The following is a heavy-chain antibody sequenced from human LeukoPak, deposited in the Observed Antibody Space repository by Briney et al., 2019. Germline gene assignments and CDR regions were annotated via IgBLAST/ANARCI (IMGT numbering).Heavy chain of an antibody. CDR2: INHSGST. V-gene: IGHV4-34*01. D-gene: IGHD3-16*01. CDR1: GGSFSGYY. Sequence: PSETLSLTCAVHGGSFSGYYWSWIRQPPGKGLEWIGEINHSGSTNYNPSLKSRVTISVDTSKNQFSLKLSSVTAADTAVYYCARALGKDNFLTPYDYWGQGTLVTVSS. J-gene: IGHJ4*02. CDR3: ARALGKDNFLTPYDY.